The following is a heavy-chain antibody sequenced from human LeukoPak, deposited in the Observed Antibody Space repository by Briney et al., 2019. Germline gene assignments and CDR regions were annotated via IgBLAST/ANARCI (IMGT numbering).Heavy chain of an antibody. V-gene: IGHV3-23*01. D-gene: IGHD3-3*01. J-gene: IGHJ4*02. Sequence: GGSLRLSCAASGFTFSNYAMSWVRQAPGKGLEWVSGISGAGSGTYYADSVKGRFTISRDNSKSTLYLQMNSLGAEDTAVYYCANARGFLGRLADYWGQGTLVTVSS. CDR3: ANARGFLGRLADY. CDR2: ISGAGSGT. CDR1: GFTFSNYA.